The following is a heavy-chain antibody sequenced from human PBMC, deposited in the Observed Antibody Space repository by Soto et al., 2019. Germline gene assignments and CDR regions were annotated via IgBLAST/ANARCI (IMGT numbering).Heavy chain of an antibody. V-gene: IGHV3-13*01. D-gene: IGHD3-10*01. CDR3: ARAIIAGVRDY. J-gene: IGHJ4*02. CDR1: GFTFSSYD. Sequence: EVQLVESGGGLVQPGGSLRLSCAASGFTFSSYDMHWVRQVTGKGLEWVSAIGTAGDAYYPNSVKGRFTISREKAKNSLYLQMNSLRAGDAGVYFCARAIIAGVRDYWGQGTRVTVSS. CDR2: IGTAGDA.